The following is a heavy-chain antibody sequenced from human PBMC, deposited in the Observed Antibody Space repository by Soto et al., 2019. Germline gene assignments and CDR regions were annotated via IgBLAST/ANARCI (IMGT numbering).Heavy chain of an antibody. CDR1: GGTFSSYT. D-gene: IGHD3-10*01. CDR3: ARGAAMVRGSEGYGMDV. Sequence: QVQLVQSGAEVKKPGSSVKVSCKASGGTFSSYTISWVRQAPGQGLEWMGRIIPILGIANYAQKFQGRVTITADKSTSTAYIELSSLRSEDTAVYYCARGAAMVRGSEGYGMDVWGQGTTVTVSS. V-gene: IGHV1-69*02. CDR2: IIPILGIA. J-gene: IGHJ6*02.